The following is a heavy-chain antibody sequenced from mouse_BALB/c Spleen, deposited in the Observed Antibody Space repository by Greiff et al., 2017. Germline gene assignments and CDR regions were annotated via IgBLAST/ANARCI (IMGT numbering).Heavy chain of an antibody. J-gene: IGHJ4*01. CDR3: AREGYYGSSFFYAMDY. CDR2: INSNGGST. V-gene: IGHV5-6-3*01. CDR1: GFTFSSYG. D-gene: IGHD1-1*01. Sequence: EVMLVESGGGLVQPGGSLKLSCAASGFTFSSYGMSWVRQTPDKRLELVATINSNGGSTYYPDSVKGRFTISRDNAKNTLYLQMSSLKSEDTAMYYCAREGYYGSSFFYAMDYWGQGTSVTVSS.